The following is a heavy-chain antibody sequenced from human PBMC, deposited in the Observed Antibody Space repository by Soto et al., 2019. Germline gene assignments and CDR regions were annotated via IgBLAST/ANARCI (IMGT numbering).Heavy chain of an antibody. CDR2: IIPIFGTA. J-gene: IGHJ1*01. V-gene: IGHV1-69*01. Sequence: QVQLVQSGAEVKKPGSSVKVSCKASGGTFSSYAIRWVRQAPGQGLEWMGGIIPIFGTATYEQKFQGRVTITADESTSTAYMELRSLRYEATAVYYCARVAAAAGHYCQHCGQVTIVTVSS. D-gene: IGHD6-13*01. CDR1: GGTFSSYA. CDR3: ARVAAAAGHYCQH.